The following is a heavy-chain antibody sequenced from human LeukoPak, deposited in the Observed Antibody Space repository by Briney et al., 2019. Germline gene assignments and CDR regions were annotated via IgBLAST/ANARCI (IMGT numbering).Heavy chain of an antibody. Sequence: GGSLRLSCAASGFTFSSYAMHWVRQAPGKGLEYVSAISSNGGSTYYANSVKGRFTISRDNSKNTLYLQMGSLRAEDMAVYYCARATSRTVTYDYWGQGTLVTVSS. J-gene: IGHJ4*02. CDR3: ARATSRTVTYDY. CDR1: GFTFSSYA. CDR2: ISSNGGST. D-gene: IGHD4-17*01. V-gene: IGHV3-64*01.